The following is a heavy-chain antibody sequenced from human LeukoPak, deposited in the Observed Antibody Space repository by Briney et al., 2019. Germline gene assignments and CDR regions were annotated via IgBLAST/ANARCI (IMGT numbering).Heavy chain of an antibody. Sequence: PGGSLRLSCAASGFTFSSYAMSWVRQAPGKGLEWVSAISGSGGSTYYADSVEGRFTISRDNSKNTLYLQMNSLRAEDTAVYYCAKASYWDPYFDYWGQGTLVTVSS. V-gene: IGHV3-23*01. CDR2: ISGSGGST. D-gene: IGHD1-26*01. CDR3: AKASYWDPYFDY. CDR1: GFTFSSYA. J-gene: IGHJ4*02.